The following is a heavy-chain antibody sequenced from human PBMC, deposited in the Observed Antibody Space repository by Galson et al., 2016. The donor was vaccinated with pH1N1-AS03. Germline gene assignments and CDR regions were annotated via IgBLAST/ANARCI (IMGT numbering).Heavy chain of an antibody. Sequence: SVKVSCKASGYTFTSYAMHWVRQAPGQRLEWMGWINAGNGNTKYSQEFQGRVTITRDTSASTACMELGSLRSEDMAVYYCARERAVYYDSSGYYLDYWGQGTLVTVSS. V-gene: IGHV1-3*03. J-gene: IGHJ4*02. CDR3: ARERAVYYDSSGYYLDY. CDR1: GYTFTSYA. D-gene: IGHD3-22*01. CDR2: INAGNGNT.